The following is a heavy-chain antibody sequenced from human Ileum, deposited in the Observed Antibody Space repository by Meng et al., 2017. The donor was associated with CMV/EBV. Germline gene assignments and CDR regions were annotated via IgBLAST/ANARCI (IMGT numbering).Heavy chain of an antibody. Sequence: TPSATLSLNSTVTGGYLTIYYFPWIRQPAAKGLEWIGRIHHTGTTDDNPSLRSRVSMSLDKSKNQFSLKLTSVTAADTAVYYCARAAARGVPVDLWGQGTLVTVSS. D-gene: IGHD3-10*01. J-gene: IGHJ5*02. CDR1: GGYLTIYY. V-gene: IGHV4-4*07. CDR3: ARAAARGVPVDL. CDR2: IHHTGTT.